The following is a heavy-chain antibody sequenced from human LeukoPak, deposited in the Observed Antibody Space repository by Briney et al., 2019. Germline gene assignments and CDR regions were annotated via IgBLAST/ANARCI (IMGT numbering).Heavy chain of an antibody. D-gene: IGHD2-2*01. Sequence: ASVKVSCKASAGTFSSYAISWVRQAPGQGLEWMGGIIPIFGTANYAQKFQGRVTVTTDESTSTAYMELSSLRSEDTAVYYCARALVTDCSSTSCYFYYMDVWGKGTTVTVSS. V-gene: IGHV1-69*05. J-gene: IGHJ6*03. CDR1: AGTFSSYA. CDR2: IIPIFGTA. CDR3: ARALVTDCSSTSCYFYYMDV.